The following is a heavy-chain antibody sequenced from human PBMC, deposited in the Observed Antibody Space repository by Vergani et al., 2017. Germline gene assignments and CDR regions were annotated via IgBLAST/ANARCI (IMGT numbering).Heavy chain of an antibody. CDR2: INPNSGGT. D-gene: IGHD3-3*01. CDR1: GYTFTGYY. J-gene: IGHJ6*03. CDR3: ARGNYDYCRPTYYYYMDV. V-gene: IGHV1-2*04. Sequence: QVQLVQSGAEVKKPGASVKVSCKASGYTFTGYYMHWVRQAPGQGLEWMGWINPNSGGTNYAQKFQGWVTMTRDTSISTAYMELSRLRSDDTAVYYCARGNYDYCRPTYYYYMDVWGKGTTVTVSS.